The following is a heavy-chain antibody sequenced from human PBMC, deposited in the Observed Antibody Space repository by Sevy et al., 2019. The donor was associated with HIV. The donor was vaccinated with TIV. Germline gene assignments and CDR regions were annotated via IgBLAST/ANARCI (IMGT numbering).Heavy chain of an antibody. CDR1: GFTFGTHA. Sequence: GGSLRLSCAAFGFTFGTHAMHWVRQAPGKGLEWVAVIWTEGDDESYADSVRGRFTISRENSKNTLYLQMNSLRSEDTAVYYCVTEYSNGFDYWGQGTRVTVSS. CDR3: VTEYSNGFDY. CDR2: IWTEGDDE. V-gene: IGHV3-33*01. D-gene: IGHD4-4*01. J-gene: IGHJ4*02.